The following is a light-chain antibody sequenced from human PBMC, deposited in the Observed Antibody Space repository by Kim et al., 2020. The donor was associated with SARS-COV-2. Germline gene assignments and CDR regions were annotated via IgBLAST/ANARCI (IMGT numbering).Light chain of an antibody. Sequence: SSELTQDPAVSVALGQTVRITCQGDSLRSYYASWYQQKPGQAPVLVIYGKNNRPSGIPDRFSGSSSGNTASLPLTGAQAEDEADYYCNSRERSGNHVVFG. CDR1: SLRSYY. V-gene: IGLV3-19*01. CDR2: GKN. CDR3: NSRERSGNHVV. J-gene: IGLJ2*01.